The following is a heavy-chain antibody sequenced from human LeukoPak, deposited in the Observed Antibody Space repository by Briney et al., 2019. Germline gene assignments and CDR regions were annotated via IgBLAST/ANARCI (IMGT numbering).Heavy chain of an antibody. CDR3: TRVGYIDEGIDY. Sequence: GGSLRLSCAASGFNFNNYVMHWVRQAPGKGLEWVTEISFDGRKKTYVDSVKGRFTISRDNAKNSLYLQMNSVRAEDTAIYYCTRVGYIDEGIDYWGQGTLVTVSS. V-gene: IGHV3-30*03. CDR2: ISFDGRKK. CDR1: GFNFNNYV. J-gene: IGHJ4*02. D-gene: IGHD5-24*01.